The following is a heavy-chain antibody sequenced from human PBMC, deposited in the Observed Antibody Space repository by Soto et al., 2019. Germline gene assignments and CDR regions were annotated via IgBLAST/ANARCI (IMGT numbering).Heavy chain of an antibody. J-gene: IGHJ4*02. CDR2: IIPILGIA. CDR3: ATNPYYYDSSGYPLGY. CDR1: GGTFSSYT. Sequence: QVQLVQSGAEVKKPGSSVKVSCKASGGTFSSYTISWVRQAPGQGLEWMGRIIPILGIANYAQKFQGRVTITADKSTSTAYMELSSLRSEDTAVYYCATNPYYYDSSGYPLGYWGKGTLVTVSS. D-gene: IGHD3-22*01. V-gene: IGHV1-69*02.